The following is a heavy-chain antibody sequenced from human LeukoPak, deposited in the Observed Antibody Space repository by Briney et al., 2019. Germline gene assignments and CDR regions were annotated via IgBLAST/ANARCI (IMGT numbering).Heavy chain of an antibody. J-gene: IGHJ4*02. Sequence: GGSLRLSCAASGFTVTSNYMTWVRQAPGKGLEWVSIIYSGGNTYYADSVKGRFTISRDNSRNTLYLQMNSLRAEDTAVYYCARDRVTMIVVVIEYYFDYWGQGTLVTVSS. V-gene: IGHV3-66*02. CDR2: IYSGGNT. CDR3: ARDRVTMIVVVIEYYFDY. CDR1: GFTVTSNY. D-gene: IGHD3-22*01.